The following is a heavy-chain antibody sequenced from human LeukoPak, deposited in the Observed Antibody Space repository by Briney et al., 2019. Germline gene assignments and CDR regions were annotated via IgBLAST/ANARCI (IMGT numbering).Heavy chain of an antibody. V-gene: IGHV3-30*02. J-gene: IGHJ4*02. Sequence: PVGTLSLSSAASGFTFSSYGMDWVRQAPGKGLGWVAFIRNDGSNKYYADSVKGRFTISRDNSKNTLYLQMNSLRAEDTAVYYCAKARGTIFGVVIIPDYWGQGTLVTVSS. CDR3: AKARGTIFGVVIIPDY. D-gene: IGHD3-3*01. CDR2: IRNDGSNK. CDR1: GFTFSSYG.